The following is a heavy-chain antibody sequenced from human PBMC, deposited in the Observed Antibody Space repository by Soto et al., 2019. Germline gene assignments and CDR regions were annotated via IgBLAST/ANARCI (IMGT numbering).Heavy chain of an antibody. CDR2: INAGNGNT. V-gene: IGHV1-3*01. Sequence: ASVKVSCKASGYTFTSHAMHWVRQAPGQRLEWMGWINAGNGNTKYSQKFQGRVTITRDTSASTAYMELSSLRSEDTAVYYCARGHPWELIVGLDPWGQGTLVTVSS. D-gene: IGHD1-26*01. J-gene: IGHJ5*02. CDR3: ARGHPWELIVGLDP. CDR1: GYTFTSHA.